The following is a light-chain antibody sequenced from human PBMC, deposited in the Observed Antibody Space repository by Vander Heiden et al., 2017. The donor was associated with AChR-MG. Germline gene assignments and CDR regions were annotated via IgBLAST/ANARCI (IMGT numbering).Light chain of an antibody. Sequence: QSVLTQPPAVSGAPGQRVTISCTRSTSNVGAGYDVHWYQQLPGTAPKLLIYGNSNRPSGVPDRFSGSKSGTSASLAITGLQAEDEADYYCQSYDSSLSGSEVFGGGTKLTGL. CDR2: GNS. CDR1: TSNVGAGYD. J-gene: IGLJ2*01. V-gene: IGLV1-40*01. CDR3: QSYDSSLSGSEV.